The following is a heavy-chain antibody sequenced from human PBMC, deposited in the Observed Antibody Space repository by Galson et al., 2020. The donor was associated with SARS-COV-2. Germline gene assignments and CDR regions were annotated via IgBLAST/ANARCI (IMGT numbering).Heavy chain of an antibody. CDR1: GFTFSSYG. CDR3: ARDLVGATYFDY. D-gene: IGHD1-26*01. J-gene: IGHJ4*02. CDR2: IWYDGSNK. V-gene: IGHV3-33*01. Sequence: GESLKISCAASGFTFSSYGMHWVRQAPGKGLEWVAVIWYDGSNKYYADSVKGQFTISRDNSKNTLYLQMNSLRAEDTAVYYCARDLVGATYFDYWGQGTLVTVSS.